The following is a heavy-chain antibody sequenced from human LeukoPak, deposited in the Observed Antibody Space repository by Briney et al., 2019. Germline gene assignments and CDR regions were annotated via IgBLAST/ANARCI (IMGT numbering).Heavy chain of an antibody. CDR3: AKVQDYWSGTPIDH. V-gene: IGHV3-48*01. J-gene: IGHJ4*02. CDR1: GFTFSSYS. Sequence: QPGGSLRLSCAASGFTFSSYSMSWVRQAPGKGLAWLSYISSFGRTIYYADSVKGRFTVSRDNAKNSLFLQMNNLRAEDTAVYYCAKVQDYWSGTPIDHWGQGTLITVSS. D-gene: IGHD3-3*01. CDR2: ISSFGRTI.